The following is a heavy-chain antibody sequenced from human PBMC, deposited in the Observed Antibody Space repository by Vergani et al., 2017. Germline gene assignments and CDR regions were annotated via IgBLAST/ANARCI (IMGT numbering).Heavy chain of an antibody. J-gene: IGHJ5*02. CDR1: GGSISSYY. V-gene: IGHV4-59*12. CDR3: AREYNYYDSSGPRGWFDP. CDR2: IYYSGST. D-gene: IGHD3-22*01. Sequence: QVQLQESGPGLVKPSETLSLTCTVSGGSISSYYWSWIRQPPGKGLEWIGYIYYSGSTNYNPSLKSRVTISVDTSKNQFSLQLNSVTPEDTAVYYCAREYNYYDSSGPRGWFDPWGQGTLVTVSS.